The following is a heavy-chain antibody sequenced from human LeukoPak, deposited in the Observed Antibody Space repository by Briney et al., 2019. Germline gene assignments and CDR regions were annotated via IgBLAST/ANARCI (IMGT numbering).Heavy chain of an antibody. CDR2: IYYSGST. Sequence: SETLSLTCTVSDGSISSSSCYWDWIRQPPGKGLEWIGNIYYSGSTNYNASLKCRVTISVDTSKNQFSLKLSSVTAADTALYYCARRGGGSWYYFDYWGQGTLVTVSS. CDR1: DGSISSSSCY. V-gene: IGHV4-39*01. J-gene: IGHJ4*02. D-gene: IGHD2-15*01. CDR3: ARRGGGSWYYFDY.